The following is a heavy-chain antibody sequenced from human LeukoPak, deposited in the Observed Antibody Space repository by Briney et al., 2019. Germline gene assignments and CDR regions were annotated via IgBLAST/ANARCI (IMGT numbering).Heavy chain of an antibody. CDR1: GGSISSGDYY. CDR2: IYYSGST. J-gene: IGHJ5*02. CDR3: ARSLLSPGSGSYGFDP. V-gene: IGHV4-30-4*01. Sequence: SETLSLTCSVSGGSISSGDYYWSWIRQPPGKGLEWIGHIYYSGSTHHNPSLKSRVTISVDTSKNQFSLKLSSVTATDTAVYYCARSLLSPGSGSYGFDPWGQGTLVTVSS. D-gene: IGHD3-10*01.